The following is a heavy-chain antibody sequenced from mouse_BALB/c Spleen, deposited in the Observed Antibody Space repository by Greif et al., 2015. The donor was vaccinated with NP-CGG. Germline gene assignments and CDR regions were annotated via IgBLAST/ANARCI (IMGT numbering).Heavy chain of an antibody. V-gene: IGHV1S81*02. CDR1: GYTFTSYY. J-gene: IGHJ2*01. D-gene: IGHD1-1*01. CDR3: TRSDYYGPHFDY. CDR2: INPSNGGT. Sequence: LVESGAELVKPGASVKLSCKASGYTFTSYYMYWVKQRPGQGLEWIGEINPSNGGTNFNEKFKSKATLTVDKSSSTAYMQLSSLTSEDSAVYYCTRSDYYGPHFDYWGQGTTLTVSS.